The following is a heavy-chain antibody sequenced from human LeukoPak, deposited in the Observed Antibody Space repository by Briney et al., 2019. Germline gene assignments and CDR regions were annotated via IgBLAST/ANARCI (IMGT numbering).Heavy chain of an antibody. CDR3: AKVGVRINSGDY. Sequence: GGSLRLSCATSGLAVSTSVIYWFRQAPGKGLEWVSDIKDADAKPSYADSVKGRFTISRDNSKNTVYLEMNSLRAEDTVLYYRAKVGVRINSGDYWGQGTLVTVSS. CDR2: IKDADAKP. V-gene: IGHV3-23*01. J-gene: IGHJ4*02. D-gene: IGHD3-10*01. CDR1: GLAVSTSV.